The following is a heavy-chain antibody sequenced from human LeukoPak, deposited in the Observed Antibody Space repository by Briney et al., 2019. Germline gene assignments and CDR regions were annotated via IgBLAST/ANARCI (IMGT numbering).Heavy chain of an antibody. J-gene: IGHJ5*02. CDR3: ARDRGSSWSGGFHNWFDP. V-gene: IGHV1-18*01. Sequence: ASVKVSCKASGYTFTSYGISWVRQAPGQGLEWMGWISAYNGNTNYAQKLQGRVTMTTDTSTSTAYMELRSLRSDDTAVYYCARDRGSSWSGGFHNWFDPWGQGTLVTVSS. CDR1: GYTFTSYG. CDR2: ISAYNGNT. D-gene: IGHD6-13*01.